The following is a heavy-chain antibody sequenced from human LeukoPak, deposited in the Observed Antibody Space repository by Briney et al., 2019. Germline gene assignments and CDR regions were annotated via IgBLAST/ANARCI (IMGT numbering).Heavy chain of an antibody. CDR1: GPNFETSA. CDR2: ISFDGSGN. J-gene: IGHJ4*02. CDR3: ARVIKIPVAGFDY. V-gene: IGHV3-30-3*01. Sequence: GGSLRLSCAYYGPNFETSAMHWVRQAPGKGLEWVAVISFDGSGNYYADSVKGRFTISRDNSKNTLYLQMNSLRAADTAVYYCARVIKIPVAGFDYWGQGSLVTVSS. D-gene: IGHD6-19*01.